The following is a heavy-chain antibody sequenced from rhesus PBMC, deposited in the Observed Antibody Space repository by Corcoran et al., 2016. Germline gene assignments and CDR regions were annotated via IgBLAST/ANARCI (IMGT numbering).Heavy chain of an antibody. CDR1: GGSIRHYYY. Sequence: QVQLQESGPGLVKPSETLSLTCAVLGGSIRHYYYWSRIRQHPGKGLGWLGRSYGGSRLPDCGPDPRVRGTGSLDASMNRVSLKLSSVAAAVTAVYYWARSAYGIKRVDVWGRGVRVTVAS. CDR2: SYGGSRLP. D-gene: IGHD3-9*01. J-gene: IGHJ5-2*02. CDR3: ARSAYGIKRVDV. V-gene: IGHV4-106*01.